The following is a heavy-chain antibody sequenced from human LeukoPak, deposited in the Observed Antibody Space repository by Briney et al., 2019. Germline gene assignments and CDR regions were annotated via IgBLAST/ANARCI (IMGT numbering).Heavy chain of an antibody. V-gene: IGHV4-34*01. CDR1: GGSFSGYY. D-gene: IGHD6-13*01. Sequence: SETLSLTCAVYGGSFSGYYWSWIRQPPGKGLEWIGEINHSGSTNYNPSLKSRVTISVDTSKNQFSPKLSSVTAADTAVYYCARNRQQLVRNYYYYYMDVWGKGTTVTVSS. CDR2: INHSGST. CDR3: ARNRQQLVRNYYYYYMDV. J-gene: IGHJ6*03.